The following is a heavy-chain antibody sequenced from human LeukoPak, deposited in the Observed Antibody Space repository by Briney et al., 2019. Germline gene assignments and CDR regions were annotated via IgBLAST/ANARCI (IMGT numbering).Heavy chain of an antibody. Sequence: ASVKVSCKASGYTFTSYGISWVRQAPGQGLEWMGWISAYNDNTNYAQKLQDRVTMTTDTSTSTAYMELRSLRSDDTAVYYCARGVDIVTTTIFDYWGQGTLVTVSS. V-gene: IGHV1-18*01. CDR2: ISAYNDNT. J-gene: IGHJ4*02. CDR1: GYTFTSYG. CDR3: ARGVDIVTTTIFDY. D-gene: IGHD5-12*01.